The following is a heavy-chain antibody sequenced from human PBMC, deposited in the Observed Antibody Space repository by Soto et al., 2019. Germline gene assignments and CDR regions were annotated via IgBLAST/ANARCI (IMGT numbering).Heavy chain of an antibody. CDR3: ARGPDDSGVPRWDH. J-gene: IGHJ4*02. CDR1: GYNFNHYY. Sequence: QVQLVQSGPEVRKPGASVRLSCATSGYNFNHYYIHWVRQAPGQGLEWMGIINLRGGTTEYAHKFGGRVDVTGDTATRTAYMEWSSLRSDDTAVYVCARGPDDSGVPRWDHWGQGTLITVSS. D-gene: IGHD4-4*01. V-gene: IGHV1-46*02. CDR2: INLRGGTT.